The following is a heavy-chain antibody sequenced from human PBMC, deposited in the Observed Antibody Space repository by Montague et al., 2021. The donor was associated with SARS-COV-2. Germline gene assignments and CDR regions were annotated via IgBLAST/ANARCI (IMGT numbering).Heavy chain of an antibody. J-gene: IGHJ5*02. Sequence: TLSLTCTVSGGSISSGSYYWSWIRQPAGKGLEWIGCIYISGNTNYNPSLKSRVTISLDTSRNQFSLRLNSVTAADTAVYYCARDRYYGPLHWSDPWGQGTLVIVSS. V-gene: IGHV4-61*02. CDR3: ARDRYYGPLHWSDP. CDR1: GGSISSGSYY. D-gene: IGHD3-22*01. CDR2: IYISGNT.